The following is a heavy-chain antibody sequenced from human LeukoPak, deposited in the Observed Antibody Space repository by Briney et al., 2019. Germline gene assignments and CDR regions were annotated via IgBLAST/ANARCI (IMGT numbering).Heavy chain of an antibody. D-gene: IGHD6-19*01. CDR1: GFTFSSYS. J-gene: IGHJ4*02. V-gene: IGHV3-21*01. Sequence: PGGSLRLSCAASGFTFSSYSMNWVRQAPGKWLEWVSSISSSSSYIYYADSVKGRFTISRDNAKNSLYMQMNSLRAEDTAVYYCAREGQWLPNNYFDYWGQGTLVTVSS. CDR2: ISSSSSYI. CDR3: AREGQWLPNNYFDY.